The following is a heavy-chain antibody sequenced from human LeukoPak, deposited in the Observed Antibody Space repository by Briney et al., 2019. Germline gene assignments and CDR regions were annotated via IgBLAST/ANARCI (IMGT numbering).Heavy chain of an antibody. V-gene: IGHV4-39*01. D-gene: IGHD3-9*01. CDR3: ARQYSDILTGYHRGELYWYFDL. J-gene: IGHJ2*01. CDR1: GDSISSSSSY. Sequence: PSETLSLTCTVSGDSISSSSSYWGWIRQPPGEGLEWIGGIYYSGSTYYNTSLNSRVTISLDTSKNQFSLKLSSVTAADPAVYYCARQYSDILTGYHRGELYWYFDLWGRGTLVTVSS. CDR2: IYYSGST.